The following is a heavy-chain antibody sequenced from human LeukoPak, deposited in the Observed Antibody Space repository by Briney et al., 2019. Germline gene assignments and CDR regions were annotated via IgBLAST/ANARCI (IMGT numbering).Heavy chain of an antibody. V-gene: IGHV3-30-3*01. CDR3: ARTRSGYRYGLTELFDI. D-gene: IGHD5-18*01. CDR2: ISYDGSNK. Sequence: GGSLRLSCAASGFTFSSYAMHWVRQAPGKGLEWVAAISYDGSNKYYADSVKGRFTISRDNSKNTLYLQMNSLRAEDTAVYYCARTRSGYRYGLTELFDIWGQGTMVTVSS. CDR1: GFTFSSYA. J-gene: IGHJ3*02.